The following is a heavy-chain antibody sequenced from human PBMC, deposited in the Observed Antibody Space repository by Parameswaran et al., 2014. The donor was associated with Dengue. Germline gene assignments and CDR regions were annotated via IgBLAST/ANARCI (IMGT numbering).Heavy chain of an antibody. CDR2: IDWDDDK. D-gene: IGHD4-17*01. Sequence: ARWIRQPPGKALEWLALIDWDDDKYYSTSLKTRLTISKDTSKNQVVLTMTNMDPVDTATYYCARIRGRCRDAFDIWGQGTMVTVSS. V-gene: IGHV2-70*01. J-gene: IGHJ3*02. CDR3: ARIRGRCRDAFDI.